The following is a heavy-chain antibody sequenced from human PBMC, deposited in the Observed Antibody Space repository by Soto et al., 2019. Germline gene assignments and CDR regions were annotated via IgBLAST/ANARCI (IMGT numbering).Heavy chain of an antibody. CDR1: GFTFSRYD. CDR3: ATKIVVPKGDY. Sequence: GGSLRLSCAASGFTFSRYDMHWVRQAPGKGLEWVAVIWYDGSNKYSADSVKGRFTISRDNSKDTLYLQMNSLRAEDTAVYYCATKIVVPKGDYWGQGTLVTVSS. D-gene: IGHD3-22*01. V-gene: IGHV3-33*01. J-gene: IGHJ4*02. CDR2: IWYDGSNK.